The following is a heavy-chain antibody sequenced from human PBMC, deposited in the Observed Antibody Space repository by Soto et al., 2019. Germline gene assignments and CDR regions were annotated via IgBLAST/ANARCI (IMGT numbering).Heavy chain of an antibody. V-gene: IGHV5-51*01. J-gene: IGHJ4*02. Sequence: GESLKVSCKGSGYSFTSYWIGWMRQMPGKGLEWMGIIYPGDSDTRYSPSFQGQVTISADKSISTAYLQWSSLKASDTAMYYCAKLLPAMSFDYWGQGTLVSVSS. D-gene: IGHD2-2*01. CDR2: IYPGDSDT. CDR1: GYSFTSYW. CDR3: AKLLPAMSFDY.